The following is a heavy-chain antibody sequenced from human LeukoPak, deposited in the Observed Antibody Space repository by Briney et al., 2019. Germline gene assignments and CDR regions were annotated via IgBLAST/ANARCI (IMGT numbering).Heavy chain of an antibody. J-gene: IGHJ6*02. CDR1: GYTFTSYG. CDR3: ATDTGWNDEYYYYYGMDV. D-gene: IGHD1-1*01. V-gene: IGHV1-24*01. CDR2: FDPEDGET. Sequence: ASVKVSCKASGYTFTSYGISWVRQAPGKGLEWMGGFDPEDGETIYAQKFQGRVTMTEDTSTDTAYMELSSLRSEDTAVYYCATDTGWNDEYYYYYGMDVWGQGTTVTVSS.